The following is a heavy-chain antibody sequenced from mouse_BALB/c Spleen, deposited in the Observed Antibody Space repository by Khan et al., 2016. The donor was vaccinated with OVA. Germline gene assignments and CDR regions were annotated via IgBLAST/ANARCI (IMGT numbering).Heavy chain of an antibody. CDR1: GFTFSSNT. CDR3: ARIPTYHNTALDY. D-gene: IGHD2-12*01. CDR2: ITTGGGNT. J-gene: IGHJ4*01. V-gene: IGHV5-12-2*01. Sequence: EVQLVESGGGLVQPGGSLKLSCAASGFTFSSNTMSWVRQTPEKRLEWVAYITTGGGNTYYPDTVKGRFTISRDTAKNNLYLQMSSLQSDDTAMYYCARIPTYHNTALDYWGQGTSVTVSS.